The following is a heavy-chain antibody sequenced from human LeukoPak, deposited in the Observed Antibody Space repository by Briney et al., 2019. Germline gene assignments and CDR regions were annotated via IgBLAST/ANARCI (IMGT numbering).Heavy chain of an antibody. CDR3: ARGPFTSISKYFDY. D-gene: IGHD2-2*01. CDR2: ISTTSSYI. Sequence: GGSLRLSCAASGFTFSDYGMSWVRQAPGKGLEWVSSISTTSSYIYYADSVKGRFTISRGNAKNSLYLQMNSLRAEDTAVYYCARGPFTSISKYFDYWGQGTLVTVPS. V-gene: IGHV3-21*01. J-gene: IGHJ4*02. CDR1: GFTFSDYG.